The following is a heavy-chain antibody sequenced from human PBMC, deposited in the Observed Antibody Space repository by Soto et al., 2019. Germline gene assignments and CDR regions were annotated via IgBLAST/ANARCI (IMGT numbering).Heavy chain of an antibody. CDR2: INHGEST. Sequence: QVQLQQWGAGLLKPSETLSLTCAVYGGSFSAYYWSWIRQPPEKGLEWSGEINHGESTNYNPSLKSRVTISLYTSKNQFSLNPTSVTAADTAVYYCARTSNNWFDPWAQGTLVTVSS. D-gene: IGHD2-2*01. CDR1: GGSFSAYY. V-gene: IGHV4-34*01. J-gene: IGHJ5*02. CDR3: ARTSNNWFDP.